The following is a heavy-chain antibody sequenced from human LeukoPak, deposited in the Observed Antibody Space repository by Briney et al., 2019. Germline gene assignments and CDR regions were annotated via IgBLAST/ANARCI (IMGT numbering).Heavy chain of an antibody. Sequence: PGGSLRLSCTASGFTFSSYEMNWVRQAPGKGLEWVSYISTSDSTIYYADSVKGRFTISRDNAKNSLYPQMNSLRAEDTAIYYCARDFGYYGSGSYPDCFDYWGQGTLVTVSS. V-gene: IGHV3-48*03. CDR3: ARDFGYYGSGSYPDCFDY. D-gene: IGHD3-10*01. CDR1: GFTFSSYE. CDR2: ISTSDSTI. J-gene: IGHJ4*02.